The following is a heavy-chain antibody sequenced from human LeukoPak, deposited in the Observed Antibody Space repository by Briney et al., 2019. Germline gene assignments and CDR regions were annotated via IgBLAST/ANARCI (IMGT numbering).Heavy chain of an antibody. J-gene: IGHJ4*02. CDR1: GFTFSGYS. Sequence: GGSLRLSCAASGFTFSGYSMNWVRQAPGKGLEWVSSISSSSSYIYYADSMKGRFTISRDNAKSSLYLQMNSLRAEDTAVYYCARDRGSDYGDYHFDYWGQGTRVTVSS. V-gene: IGHV3-21*01. CDR3: ARDRGSDYGDYHFDY. D-gene: IGHD4-17*01. CDR2: ISSSSSYI.